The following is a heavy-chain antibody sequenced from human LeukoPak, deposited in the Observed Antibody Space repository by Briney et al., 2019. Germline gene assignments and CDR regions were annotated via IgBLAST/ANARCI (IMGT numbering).Heavy chain of an antibody. CDR3: ARGRGLLSRCRYYGMDV. CDR1: GGSFSGNY. CDR2: INHSGST. D-gene: IGHD1-26*01. Sequence: PSETLSLTCAVYGGSFSGNYWNWIRQPPGKGLEWIGEINHSGSTNYNPSLNSRATISQDTSQNQLSLKLSAVTAAETAVYYCARGRGLLSRCRYYGMDVWGQGTTVSVSS. V-gene: IGHV4-34*01. J-gene: IGHJ6*02.